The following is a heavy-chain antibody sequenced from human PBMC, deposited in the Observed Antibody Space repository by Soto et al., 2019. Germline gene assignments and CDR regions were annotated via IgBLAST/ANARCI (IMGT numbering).Heavy chain of an antibody. CDR2: INAGNGNT. Sequence: QVQLMQSGAEEKKPGASVKVSCKASGYTFTTYAMHWVRQAPGQRLEWMGWINAGNGNTKYSQKFQGRVTITRDTSASTAYMELSSLRSEDTAVYYCAREAIVLVPADNYYYYYGMDVWCQGTTVTVSS. J-gene: IGHJ6*02. D-gene: IGHD2-2*01. CDR1: GYTFTTYA. V-gene: IGHV1-3*05. CDR3: AREAIVLVPADNYYYYYGMDV.